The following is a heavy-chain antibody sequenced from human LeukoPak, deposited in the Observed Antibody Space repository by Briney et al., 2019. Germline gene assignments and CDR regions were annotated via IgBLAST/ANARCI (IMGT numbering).Heavy chain of an antibody. CDR2: ICCNSGSI. V-gene: IGHV3-9*01. Sequence: ARSLRLSCAASGFTFDDYSMHWVRQGPGKGLVGVSGICCNSGSIGYADSGRVRVTISRDKAKNSLYLQMNSLRAEDTDLYYCPKDMTHCSGGSCCPYYFDYWAQGTLVTVSS. CDR1: GFTFDDYS. D-gene: IGHD2-15*01. J-gene: IGHJ4*02. CDR3: PKDMTHCSGGSCCPYYFDY.